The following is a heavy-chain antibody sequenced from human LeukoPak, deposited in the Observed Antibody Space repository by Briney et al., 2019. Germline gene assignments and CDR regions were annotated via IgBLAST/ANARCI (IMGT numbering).Heavy chain of an antibody. CDR3: AKDDRMSTGYGASDY. CDR1: GFTFSSYA. J-gene: IGHJ4*02. D-gene: IGHD4/OR15-4a*01. Sequence: PGRSLRLSCAASGFTFSSYAMSWVRQAAGKGLEWVSVISGSGGTTYYTDSVKGRFTISRDNSKNTLYLQMNSLRAEDTAVYYCAKDDRMSTGYGASDYWGQGTLVTVSS. V-gene: IGHV3-23*01. CDR2: ISGSGGTT.